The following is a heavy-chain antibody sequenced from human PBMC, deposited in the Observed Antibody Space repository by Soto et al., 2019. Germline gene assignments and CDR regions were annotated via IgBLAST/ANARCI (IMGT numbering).Heavy chain of an antibody. CDR2: ISSSSSYI. J-gene: IGHJ4*02. CDR3: ARDQPGYSYGYGLGY. Sequence: EVQLVESGGGLVKPGGSLRLSCAASGFTFSSYSMNWVRQAPGKGLEWVSSISSSSSYIYYADSVKGRFTISRDNDKNSLYLQMNSLRAEETAVYYCARDQPGYSYGYGLGYWGQGTLVTVSS. D-gene: IGHD5-18*01. CDR1: GFTFSSYS. V-gene: IGHV3-21*01.